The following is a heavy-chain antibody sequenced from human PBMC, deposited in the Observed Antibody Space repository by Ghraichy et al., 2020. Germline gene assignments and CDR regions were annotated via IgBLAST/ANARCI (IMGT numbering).Heavy chain of an antibody. CDR3: TRDSRRAYYGSGSIYYFDY. Sequence: ASVKVSCKASGYTFTSYGISWVRQAPGQGLEWMGWISAYNGNTNYAQKLQGRVTMTTDTSTSTAYMELRSLRSDDTAVNYCTRDSRRAYYGSGSIYYFDYWGQGTLVTVSS. CDR1: GYTFTSYG. J-gene: IGHJ4*02. V-gene: IGHV1-18*01. CDR2: ISAYNGNT. D-gene: IGHD3-10*01.